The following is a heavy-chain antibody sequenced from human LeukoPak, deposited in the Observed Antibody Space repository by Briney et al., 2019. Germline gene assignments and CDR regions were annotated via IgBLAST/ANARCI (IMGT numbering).Heavy chain of an antibody. J-gene: IGHJ4*02. CDR1: GFIFDNYV. CDR2: ISWNSDKI. D-gene: IGHD6-19*01. CDR3: ATTVPGYPDDYFDN. V-gene: IGHV3-9*01. Sequence: GGSLRLSCAASGFIFDNYVMYWVRQAPGKGLEWVSYISWNSDKIAYAESVKGRFTISRDNAKNSLYLQMDSLRAEDTAVYYCATTVPGYPDDYFDNWGQGTLVTVSS.